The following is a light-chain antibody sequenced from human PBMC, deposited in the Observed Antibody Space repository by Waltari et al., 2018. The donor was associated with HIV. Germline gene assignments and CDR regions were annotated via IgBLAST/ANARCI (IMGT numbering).Light chain of an antibody. Sequence: QSVLTQPPSVSGAPGQRVTIPCTGSTSNLGAGYNVHWYQQFPGTAPKCLIYLHNTPPSGVPDRFSGSKSGTSASLAIAGRQAEDEADYYCQSYDSSLTTWVFGGGTKLTVL. CDR3: QSYDSSLTTWV. CDR1: TSNLGAGYN. CDR2: LHN. V-gene: IGLV1-40*01. J-gene: IGLJ3*02.